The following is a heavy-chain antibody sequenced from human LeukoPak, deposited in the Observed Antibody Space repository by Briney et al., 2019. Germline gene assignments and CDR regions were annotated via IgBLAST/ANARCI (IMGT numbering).Heavy chain of an antibody. CDR2: ISWNSGSI. J-gene: IGHJ6*02. D-gene: IGHD6-6*01. V-gene: IGHV3-9*01. CDR1: GFTFDDYA. CDR3: AKDLAARLGYYYGMDV. Sequence: GRSLRLSCAASGFTFDDYAMHWVRQAPGKGLEWVSGISWNSGSIGYADSVKGRFTISRDNAKNSLYLQMNSLRAEDTALYHCAKDLAARLGYYYGMDVWGQGTTVTVSS.